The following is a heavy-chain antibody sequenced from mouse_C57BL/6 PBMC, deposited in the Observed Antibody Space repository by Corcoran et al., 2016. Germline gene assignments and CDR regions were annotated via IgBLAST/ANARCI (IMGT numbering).Heavy chain of an antibody. V-gene: IGHV1-85*01. D-gene: IGHD2-5*01. CDR1: GYTFTSYD. Sequence: QVQLQQSGPELVKPGASVKLSCKASGYTFTSYDINWVKQRPGQGLEWIGWIYPRDGSTKYNEKFKGKATLTVDTSSSTAYMELHSLTSEDSAVYCCAKAYHSNLDYFDYWGQGTTLTVSS. CDR3: AKAYHSNLDYFDY. CDR2: IYPRDGST. J-gene: IGHJ2*01.